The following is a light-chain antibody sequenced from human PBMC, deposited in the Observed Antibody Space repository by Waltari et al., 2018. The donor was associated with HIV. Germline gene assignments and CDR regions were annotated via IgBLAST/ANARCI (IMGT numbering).Light chain of an antibody. V-gene: IGLV2-23*02. CDR2: EVT. CDR1: SSAVGIYNL. J-gene: IGLJ3*02. Sequence: QSALTQPASVSGSPGQSITISCSGTSSAVGIYNLVSWYQQHPGKAPKLMIYEVTQRPSGVSNRFSGSKSGNTASLTISGLQAEDEADYYCCSYAGSSTWVFGGGTKLTVL. CDR3: CSYAGSSTWV.